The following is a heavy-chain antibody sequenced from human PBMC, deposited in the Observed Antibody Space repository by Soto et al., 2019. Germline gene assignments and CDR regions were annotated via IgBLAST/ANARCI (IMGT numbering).Heavy chain of an antibody. J-gene: IGHJ4*02. D-gene: IGHD6-13*01. CDR2: ISGSGGST. Sequence: GGSLRLSCAASGFTFSSYAMSWVRQAPGKGLEWVSAISGSGGSTYYADSVKGRFTISRDNSKNTLYLQMNSLRAEDTAVYYCAKGTAASVGSSSWHVFDYWGQGTLVT. V-gene: IGHV3-23*01. CDR1: GFTFSSYA. CDR3: AKGTAASVGSSSWHVFDY.